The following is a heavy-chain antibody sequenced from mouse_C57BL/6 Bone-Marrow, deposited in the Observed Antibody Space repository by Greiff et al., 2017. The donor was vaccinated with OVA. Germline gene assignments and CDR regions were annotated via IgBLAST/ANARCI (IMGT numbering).Heavy chain of an antibody. Sequence: VQLQQSGPELVKPGASVKISCKASGYSFTGYYMNWVKQSPEKSLEWIGEINPSTGGTTYNQKFKAKATLTVDKSSSTAYMQLKSLTSEDSAVYYCARERGPGAMDYWGQGTSVTVSS. V-gene: IGHV1-42*01. J-gene: IGHJ4*01. CDR2: INPSTGGT. CDR1: GYSFTGYY. CDR3: ARERGPGAMDY.